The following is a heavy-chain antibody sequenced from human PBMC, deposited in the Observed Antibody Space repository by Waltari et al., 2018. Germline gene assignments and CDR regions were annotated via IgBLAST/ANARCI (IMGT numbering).Heavy chain of an antibody. V-gene: IGHV3-23*01. D-gene: IGHD1-20*01. CDR2: ISVSDAT. CDR3: ATPFYNWDDPLHS. J-gene: IGHJ1*01. CDR1: GFTSVTHA. Sequence: EVQVLESGGGLVQPGGSLRLSCQASGFTSVTHAINWVRQAPGKGLGGVSSISVSDATYYADSVKGRFNISRDYSDNTVYLQMDSLRADDTALYFCATPFYNWDDPLHSWGQGTPVTVSS.